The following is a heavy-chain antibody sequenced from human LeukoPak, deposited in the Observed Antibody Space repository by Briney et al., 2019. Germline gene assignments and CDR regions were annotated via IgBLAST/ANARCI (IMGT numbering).Heavy chain of an antibody. D-gene: IGHD6-13*01. CDR1: GFTFSTYN. CDR2: ISGSSSYI. CDR3: ARTSSSWYVD. J-gene: IGHJ4*02. V-gene: IGHV3-21*01. Sequence: GGSLRLSCAASGFTFSTYNMNWVRQAPGKGLEWVSSISGSSSYIYYADSVKGRFTISRDNAKNSLYLQMNSLRAEDTAVYYCARTSSSWYVDWGQGTLVTVSS.